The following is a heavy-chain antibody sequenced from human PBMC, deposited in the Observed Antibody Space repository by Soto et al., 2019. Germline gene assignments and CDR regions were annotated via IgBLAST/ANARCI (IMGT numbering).Heavy chain of an antibody. Sequence: EVQLLESGGGLVQPGGSLRLSCAASGFTFSSYAMSWVRQAPGKGLEWVSAISGSGGSTYYADSVKGRFTISRDNSKNTLYLQMNSLRAEDKAVYYCAKVAPSEPYPPQNYSFDYWGQGTLVTVSS. CDR3: AKVAPSEPYPPQNYSFDY. V-gene: IGHV3-23*01. CDR2: ISGSGGST. J-gene: IGHJ4*02. CDR1: GFTFSSYA.